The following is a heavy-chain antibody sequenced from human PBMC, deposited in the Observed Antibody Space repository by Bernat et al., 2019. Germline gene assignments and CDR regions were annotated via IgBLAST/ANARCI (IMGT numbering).Heavy chain of an antibody. CDR2: ISGSGGST. Sequence: VQLVESGGGVVQPGRSLRLSCAASGFTFSSYAMSWVRQAPGKGLEWVSAISGSGGSTYYADSVKGRFTISRDNSKNTLYLQMNSLRAEDTAVYYCAKVRGPLRGCFDYWGQGTLVTVSS. D-gene: IGHD4-23*01. CDR3: AKVRGPLRGCFDY. CDR1: GFTFSSYA. J-gene: IGHJ4*02. V-gene: IGHV3-23*04.